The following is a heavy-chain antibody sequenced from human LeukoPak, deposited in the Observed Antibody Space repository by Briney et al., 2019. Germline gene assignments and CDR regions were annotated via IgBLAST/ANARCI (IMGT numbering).Heavy chain of an antibody. CDR2: IIPFFDTR. CDR1: GGTSSNTA. J-gene: IGHJ4*02. D-gene: IGHD3-9*01. Sequence: ASVKVSCKASGGTSSNTAFSWVRQAPGQGLEWIGGIIPFFDTRNYAQNFRGRVTITTDKSTSTTYMELRSLRFEDTAVYFCAREEIESTGFKRYYSDSWGQGTLITVSS. CDR3: AREEIESTGFKRYYSDS. V-gene: IGHV1-69*05.